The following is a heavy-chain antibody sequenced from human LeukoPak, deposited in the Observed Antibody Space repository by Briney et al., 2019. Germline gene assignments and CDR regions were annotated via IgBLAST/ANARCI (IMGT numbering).Heavy chain of an antibody. CDR3: AKDRVVYRGDYFDY. V-gene: IGHV3-30*18. CDR1: GFTFSSYG. Sequence: GRSLRLSCAASGFTFSSYGMHWVRQAPGKGLEWVAVISYDGSNKYYADSVKGRFTISRDNSKNTLYLQMNSLRAEDTAVYYCAKDRVVYRGDYFDYWAREPWSPSPQ. CDR2: ISYDGSNK. J-gene: IGHJ4*02. D-gene: IGHD2-2*02.